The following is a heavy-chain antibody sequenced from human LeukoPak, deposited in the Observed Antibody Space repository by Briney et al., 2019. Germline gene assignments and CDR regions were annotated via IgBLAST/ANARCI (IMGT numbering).Heavy chain of an antibody. J-gene: IGHJ5*02. CDR1: GFTFSSYA. Sequence: PGGSLRLSCAASGFTFSSYAMSWVRQAPGKGLEWVSAISGSGGSTYYADSVKGRFTISRDNSKNTLYLQMNSLRAEDTAVYYCAKDVGGHYYDSSGYYYGGPFDPWGQGTLVTVSS. CDR2: ISGSGGST. D-gene: IGHD3-22*01. V-gene: IGHV3-23*01. CDR3: AKDVGGHYYDSSGYYYGGPFDP.